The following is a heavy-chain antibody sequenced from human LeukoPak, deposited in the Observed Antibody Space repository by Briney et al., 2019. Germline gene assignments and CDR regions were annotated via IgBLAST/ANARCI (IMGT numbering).Heavy chain of an antibody. D-gene: IGHD6-13*01. CDR1: GGSISSSSDY. V-gene: IGHV4-39*07. Sequence: RPSETLSLTCTVSGGSISSSSDYWGWIRQPPGKGLEWIGNIYYNSGSTYYNPPLKSRVTISVDASKNQFSLKLSSVTAADTAVYYCARVGSSWPHYYFDYWGQGTLVTVSS. CDR2: IYYNSGST. J-gene: IGHJ4*02. CDR3: ARVGSSWPHYYFDY.